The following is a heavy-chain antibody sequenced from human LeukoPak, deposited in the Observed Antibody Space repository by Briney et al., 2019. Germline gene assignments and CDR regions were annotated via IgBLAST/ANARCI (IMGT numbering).Heavy chain of an antibody. CDR2: INPRDSET. J-gene: IGHJ4*02. CDR1: GYSVTMYW. V-gene: IGHV5-51*01. CDR3: ARHEGNGEYSDY. Sequence: GESLKISCKGSGYSVTMYWIAWARQMPGKRLEWMGIINPRDSETRNNPSFQGQVTISVDKSINTAYLQWSSLKASDTALYYCARHEGNGEYSDYWGQGTLVTVSS. D-gene: IGHD4-17*01.